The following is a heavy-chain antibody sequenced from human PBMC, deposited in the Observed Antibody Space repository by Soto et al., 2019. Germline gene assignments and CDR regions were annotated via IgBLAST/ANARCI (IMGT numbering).Heavy chain of an antibody. J-gene: IGHJ4*02. CDR3: ARDRAAVAGGGFDY. CDR1: GFTVSSNY. CDR2: IYGGGST. Sequence: EVQLVESGGGLVQPGGSLRLSCAASGFTVSSNYMSWVRQAPGKGLEWVSVIYGGGSTYYADSVKGRFTISRDNSKNTVYLQMNSLRAEDTAVYYCARDRAAVAGGGFDYWGQGTLVTVSS. D-gene: IGHD6-19*01. V-gene: IGHV3-66*01.